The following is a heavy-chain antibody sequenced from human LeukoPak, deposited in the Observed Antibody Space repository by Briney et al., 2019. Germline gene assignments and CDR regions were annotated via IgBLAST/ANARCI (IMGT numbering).Heavy chain of an antibody. CDR2: IKQDGSEK. CDR1: GFTFSSYW. CDR3: ANTYGGTPYYYYYMDV. D-gene: IGHD4-23*01. J-gene: IGHJ6*03. V-gene: IGHV3-7*01. Sequence: GGSLRLSCAASGFTFSSYWMSWVRQAPGKGLEWVANIKQDGSEKYYVDSVKGRFTISRDDSKNTLYLQMNSLRAEDTAVYYCANTYGGTPYYYYYMDVWGKGTTVTVSS.